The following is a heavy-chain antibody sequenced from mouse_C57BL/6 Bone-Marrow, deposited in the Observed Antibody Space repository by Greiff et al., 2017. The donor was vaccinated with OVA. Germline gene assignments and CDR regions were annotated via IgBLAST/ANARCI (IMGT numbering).Heavy chain of an antibody. CDR2: INPNNGGT. CDR1: GYTFTDYN. CDR3: ARATTVVAYYYAMDY. V-gene: IGHV1-18*01. J-gene: IGHJ4*01. Sequence: EVQLQQSGPELVKPGASVKIPCKASGYTFTDYNMDWVKQSHGKSLEWIGDINPNNGGTIYNQKFKGKATLTVDKSSSTAYMELRSLTSEDTAVYYCARATTVVAYYYAMDYWGQGTSVTVSS. D-gene: IGHD1-1*01.